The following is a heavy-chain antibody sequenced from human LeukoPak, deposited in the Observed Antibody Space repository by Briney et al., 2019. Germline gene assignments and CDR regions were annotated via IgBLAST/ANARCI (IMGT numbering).Heavy chain of an antibody. CDR2: IKQDGSEK. CDR3: ARVGSGWYVPDAFDI. D-gene: IGHD6-19*01. CDR1: GITLSSHA. J-gene: IGHJ3*02. V-gene: IGHV3-7*03. Sequence: GGSLRLSCAGSGITLSSHAIHWVRQAPGKGLEWVANIKQDGSEKYYVDSVKGRFTISRDNAKNSLYLQMNSLRAEDTAVYYCARVGSGWYVPDAFDIWGQGTMVTVSS.